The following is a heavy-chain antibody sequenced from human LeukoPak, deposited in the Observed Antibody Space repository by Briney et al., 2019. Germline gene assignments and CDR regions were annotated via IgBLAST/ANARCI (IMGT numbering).Heavy chain of an antibody. CDR2: ISSSSSYI. V-gene: IGHV3-21*01. Sequence: PGGSLRLSCAASGSTFSSYSMNWVRQAPGKGLEWVSSISSSSSYIYYADSVKVRFTISRDNAKNSLYLQMNSLRAEDTAVYYCARDCRRYFDWPPCDAFDIWGQGTMVTVSS. J-gene: IGHJ3*02. CDR3: ARDCRRYFDWPPCDAFDI. CDR1: GSTFSSYS. D-gene: IGHD3-9*01.